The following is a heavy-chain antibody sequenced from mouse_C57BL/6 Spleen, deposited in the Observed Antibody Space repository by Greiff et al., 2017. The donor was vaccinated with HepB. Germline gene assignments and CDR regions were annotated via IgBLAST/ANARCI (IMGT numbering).Heavy chain of an antibody. CDR1: GFTFSNYW. CDR3: TLRLGDY. V-gene: IGHV6-3*01. Sequence: EVTLMESGGGLVQPGGSLKLSCVASGFTFSNYWMNWVRQSPEKGLEWVAQIRFKSDNDATHYAVSVKGRFTISRDDSKISVYRQMTNLRAADTGIYYCTLRLGDYWGQGTTLTVSS. J-gene: IGHJ2*01. CDR2: IRFKSDNDAT. D-gene: IGHD1-1*01.